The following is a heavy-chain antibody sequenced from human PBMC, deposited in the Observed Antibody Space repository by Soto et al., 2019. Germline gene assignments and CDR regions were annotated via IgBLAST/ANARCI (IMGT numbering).Heavy chain of an antibody. J-gene: IGHJ4*02. V-gene: IGHV3-23*01. D-gene: IGHD3-3*01. Sequence: EVQLLGSGGGLVQPGGSLRLSCAASGLTFSTYAMSWVRQAPGKGLEWVSSISGNGANTYYTDSVKGRFIISRDNSKNTLFLQMNSLSAEDTALYYCAKHRPDYSGPGCGYYKAGGDYWGQGTLVTVSS. CDR3: AKHRPDYSGPGCGYYKAGGDY. CDR1: GLTFSTYA. CDR2: ISGNGANT.